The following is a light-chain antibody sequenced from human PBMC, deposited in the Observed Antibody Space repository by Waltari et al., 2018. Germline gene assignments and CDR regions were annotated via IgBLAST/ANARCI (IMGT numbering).Light chain of an antibody. Sequence: QLVLTQSPSASASLGASVKLTCTLSSGHSSYTIACHQQQPEKGPRYLMKVNSDGSHSKGDGIPDRFSGSSSGAEHYLTISSLQSEDEADYYCQTWGTGIHVVFGGGTKLTVL. CDR1: SGHSSYT. V-gene: IGLV4-69*01. CDR2: VNSDGSH. J-gene: IGLJ2*01. CDR3: QTWGTGIHVV.